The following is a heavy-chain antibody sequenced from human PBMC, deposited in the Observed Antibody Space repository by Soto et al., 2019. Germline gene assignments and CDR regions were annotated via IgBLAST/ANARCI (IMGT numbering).Heavy chain of an antibody. V-gene: IGHV4-30-4*01. Sequence: SETLSLTCTVSGGSISSGDYYWSWIRQPPGKGLEWIGYIYYSGSTYYNPSLKSRVTISVDTSKNQFSLKLSSVTAADTAVYYCARDEDGSDGRNWFDPWGQGTLVTVCS. CDR2: IYYSGST. CDR1: GGSISSGDYY. CDR3: ARDEDGSDGRNWFDP. J-gene: IGHJ5*02. D-gene: IGHD3-10*01.